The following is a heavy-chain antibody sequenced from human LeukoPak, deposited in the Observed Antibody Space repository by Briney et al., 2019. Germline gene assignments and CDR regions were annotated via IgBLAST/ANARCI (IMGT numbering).Heavy chain of an antibody. J-gene: IGHJ3*02. CDR3: VPDDSTGAFDI. CDR1: GFTFSSYS. CDR2: ISSSSSCI. Sequence: GGSLRLSCAASGFTFSSYSMTWVRQAPGKGLEWVSSISSSSSCIYYADSVKGRFTISRDNAKNSLYLQMNSLRAEDTAVYYCVPDDSTGAFDIWGQGTMVTVSS. V-gene: IGHV3-21*01. D-gene: IGHD2-21*01.